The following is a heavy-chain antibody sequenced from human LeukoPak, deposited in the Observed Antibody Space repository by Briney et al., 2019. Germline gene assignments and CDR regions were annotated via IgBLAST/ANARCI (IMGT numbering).Heavy chain of an antibody. J-gene: IGHJ6*02. CDR2: ISWNSGSI. Sequence: GRSLRLSCAASGFTFDDYAMHWVRQAPGKGLEWVSGISWNSGSIGYADSVKGRFTISRDNAKNSLYLQMNSLRAEDTALYYCAKDNRACYYYYYGMDVWGQGTTVTVSS. V-gene: IGHV3-9*01. D-gene: IGHD3-16*02. CDR3: AKDNRACYYYYYGMDV. CDR1: GFTFDDYA.